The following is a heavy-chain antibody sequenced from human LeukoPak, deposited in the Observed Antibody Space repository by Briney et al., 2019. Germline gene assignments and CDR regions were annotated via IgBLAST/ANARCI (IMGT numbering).Heavy chain of an antibody. CDR1: GGSISSYY. Sequence: SETLSLTCTVSGGSISSYYWSWIRQPPGKGLEWIGHIYYSGSTNYNPSLKSRVTISVDTSKNQFSLKLSSVTAADTAVYYCARRGGYSCGFDYWGQGTLVTVSS. J-gene: IGHJ4*02. V-gene: IGHV4-59*01. CDR2: IYYSGST. D-gene: IGHD5-18*01. CDR3: ARRGGYSCGFDY.